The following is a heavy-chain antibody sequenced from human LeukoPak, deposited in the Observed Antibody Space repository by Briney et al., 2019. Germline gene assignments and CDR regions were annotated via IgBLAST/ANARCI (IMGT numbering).Heavy chain of an antibody. Sequence: SETLSLTCTVSGGSISSYYWSWIRQPPGKGLEWIGYIYYSGSTNYNPSLKSRVIISVDTSKNQFSLKLSSVTAADTAVYYCARAMGSRSEGFDYWGQGTLVTVSS. J-gene: IGHJ4*02. D-gene: IGHD3-10*01. V-gene: IGHV4-59*01. CDR3: ARAMGSRSEGFDY. CDR2: IYYSGST. CDR1: GGSISSYY.